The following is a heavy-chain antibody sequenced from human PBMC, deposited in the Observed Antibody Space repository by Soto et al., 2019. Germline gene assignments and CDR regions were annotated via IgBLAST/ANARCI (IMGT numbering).Heavy chain of an antibody. CDR2: IEYSGST. V-gene: IGHV4-39*01. J-gene: IGHJ3*02. D-gene: IGHD4-17*01. Sequence: PSETLSLTCTVSGDSISSSSYYWGWIRQPPGKGLEWIGNIEYSGSTYYNPSLKSRVTISVDTSKNQFYLKLSSVTAADTAVYYCARQSTVNDAFDIWGKGTMVTVSS. CDR3: ARQSTVNDAFDI. CDR1: GDSISSSSYY.